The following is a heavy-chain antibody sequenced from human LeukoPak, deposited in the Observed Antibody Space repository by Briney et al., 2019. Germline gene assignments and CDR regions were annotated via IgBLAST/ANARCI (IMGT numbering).Heavy chain of an antibody. CDR1: GFTFSSYA. CDR2: ISDTGATT. Sequence: TGGSLRLSCAGSGFTFSSYAMGWVRQAPGKGLEWVSAISDTGATTYDADSVKGRFTISRDNSRSTLYLQMNSLRAEDTALYYCAKDTSIGRYCTNGVCSPFDYWGQGTLVTVSS. D-gene: IGHD2-8*01. CDR3: AKDTSIGRYCTNGVCSPFDY. J-gene: IGHJ4*02. V-gene: IGHV3-23*01.